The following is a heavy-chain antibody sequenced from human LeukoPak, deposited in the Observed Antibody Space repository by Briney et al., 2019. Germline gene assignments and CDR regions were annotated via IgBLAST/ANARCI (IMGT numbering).Heavy chain of an antibody. V-gene: IGHV4-59*01. Sequence: SETLSLTCTVSGGSISSYYWSWIRQPPGKGLEWIGYIYYSGSTNYNPSLKSRVTISVDTSKNQFSLKLSSVTAADTAVYYCAREGYGGNEYYFDYWGQGTLVTVSS. J-gene: IGHJ4*02. CDR1: GGSISSYY. CDR3: AREGYGGNEYYFDY. D-gene: IGHD4-23*01. CDR2: IYYSGST.